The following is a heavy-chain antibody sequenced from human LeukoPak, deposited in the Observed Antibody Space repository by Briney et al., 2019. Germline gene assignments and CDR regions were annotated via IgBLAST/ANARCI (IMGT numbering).Heavy chain of an antibody. J-gene: IGHJ6*03. CDR1: GSTFTDYY. V-gene: IGHV1-2*02. CDR3: ARDQGSELLWFGELATLGNYMDV. Sequence: PVASVKVSCKASGSTFTDYYMHWVRQAPGQGLEWMGWINPNSGGTNFAQKFQGRVTMTRDTSISTAYMELSRLRSDDTAVYYCARDQGSELLWFGELATLGNYMDVWGKGTTVTISS. CDR2: INPNSGGT. D-gene: IGHD3-10*01.